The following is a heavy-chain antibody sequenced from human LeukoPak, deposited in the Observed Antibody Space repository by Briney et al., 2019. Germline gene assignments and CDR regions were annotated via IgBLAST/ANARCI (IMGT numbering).Heavy chain of an antibody. V-gene: IGHV1-8*01. CDR2: KNPNSGNT. D-gene: IGHD2-2*01. Sequence: ASVKVSCKASGYTFTSYDVNWVRQATGQGLEWMGWKNPNSGNTGYAQKFQGRIIMTSDNSISTAYLELSNLRSEDTAVYYCAASSSTSKRWAFDIWGQGTMVTVSS. J-gene: IGHJ3*02. CDR3: AASSSTSKRWAFDI. CDR1: GYTFTSYD.